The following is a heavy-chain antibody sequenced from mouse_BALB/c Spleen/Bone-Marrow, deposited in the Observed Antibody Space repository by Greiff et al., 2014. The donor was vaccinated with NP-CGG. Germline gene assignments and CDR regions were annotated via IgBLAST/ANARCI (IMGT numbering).Heavy chain of an antibody. CDR1: GYSFTGYN. CDR3: ASYGNSFGY. J-gene: IGHJ3*01. CDR2: IDPHYGGT. V-gene: IGHV1-39*01. D-gene: IGHD2-1*01. Sequence: VQLQQSGPELEKPGASVKMSCKASGYSFTGYNMNWVKQSNGKSLEWIGNIDPHYGGTSYNQKFKDKATLTVDKSSNTAYMQLKSLTSEDSAVYYCASYGNSFGYWGQGTLVTVSA.